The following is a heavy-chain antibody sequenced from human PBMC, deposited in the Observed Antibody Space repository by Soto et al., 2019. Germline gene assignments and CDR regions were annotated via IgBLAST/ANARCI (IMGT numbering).Heavy chain of an antibody. CDR1: GFTFSSYG. CDR2: ISYDGSNN. J-gene: IGHJ4*02. D-gene: IGHD3-3*01. Sequence: GGSLRLSCAASGFTFSSYGMHWVRQAPGKGLEWVAVISYDGSNNYATAYAVSVKGRFTISRDDSRNTAYLQMNSLKTEDTAVYYCARGVYDFWSGHPKGLDYWGQGTVVTVSS. CDR3: ARGVYDFWSGHPKGLDY. V-gene: IGHV3-30*03.